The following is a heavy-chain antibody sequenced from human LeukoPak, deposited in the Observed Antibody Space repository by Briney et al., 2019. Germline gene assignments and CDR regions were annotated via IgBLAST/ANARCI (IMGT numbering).Heavy chain of an antibody. Sequence: GGSLRLSCAASGFTFSSYSMNWVRQAPGKGLEWVSSISSSSSYIYYADSVKGRFTISRDNAKNSLYLQMNSMRAEDTAVYYCARSDIAAAGTFDYWGQGTLVTVSS. J-gene: IGHJ4*02. D-gene: IGHD6-13*01. V-gene: IGHV3-21*01. CDR3: ARSDIAAAGTFDY. CDR1: GFTFSSYS. CDR2: ISSSSSYI.